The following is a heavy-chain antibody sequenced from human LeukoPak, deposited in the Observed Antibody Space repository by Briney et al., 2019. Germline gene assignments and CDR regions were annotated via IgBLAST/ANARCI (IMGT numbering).Heavy chain of an antibody. D-gene: IGHD6-19*01. CDR2: ISAYNGNT. Sequence: ASVTVSCKASGYTFTGYYMHCVRQAPGQGLEWMGWISAYNGNTNYAQKLQGRVTMTTDTSTSTAYMELRSLRSDDTAVYYCARDFNRGWYSQDRHFDYWGQGTLVTVSS. J-gene: IGHJ4*02. CDR3: ARDFNRGWYSQDRHFDY. V-gene: IGHV1-18*04. CDR1: GYTFTGYY.